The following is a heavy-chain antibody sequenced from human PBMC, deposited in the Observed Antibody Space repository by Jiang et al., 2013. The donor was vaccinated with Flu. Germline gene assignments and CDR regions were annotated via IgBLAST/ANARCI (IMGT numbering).Heavy chain of an antibody. J-gene: IGHJ6*02. CDR1: GGSFSGYY. V-gene: IGHV4-34*01. CDR3: ARGGYSYGYGYYYYYYGMDV. D-gene: IGHD5-18*01. Sequence: LLKPSETLSLTCAVYGGSFSGYYWSWIRQPPGKGLEWIGEINHSGSTNYNPSLKSRVTISVDTSKNQFSLKLSSVTAADTAVYYCARGGYSYGYGYYYYYYGMDVWGQGTTVTVSS. CDR2: INHSGST.